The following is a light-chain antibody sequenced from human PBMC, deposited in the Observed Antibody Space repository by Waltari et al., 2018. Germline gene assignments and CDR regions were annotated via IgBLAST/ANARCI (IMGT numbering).Light chain of an antibody. J-gene: IGKJ2*01. Sequence: EIVMTQSLATLAVSPGERATIPCRASQCVSSDLAWYQQKPGQAPRLLIYGASTRATGIPARFSGSGSGTEFTLTISSLQSEDFAVYYCQQYNNWPPYTFGQGTKLEIK. CDR3: QQYNNWPPYT. CDR2: GAS. CDR1: QCVSSD. V-gene: IGKV3-15*01.